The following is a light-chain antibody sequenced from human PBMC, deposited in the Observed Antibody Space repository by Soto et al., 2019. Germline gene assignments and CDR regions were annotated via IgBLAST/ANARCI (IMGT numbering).Light chain of an antibody. V-gene: IGKV3-20*01. J-gene: IGKJ2*01. CDR2: DAS. CDR1: QSVSSSY. Sequence: EIVLTQSPGTLSLSPGERATLSCRASQSVSSSYLAWHQQKPGQAPRLLICDASSRATGIPDRFSGSGSGTDFTLTISRLEPEDFAVYYCQQYGSSPYTFGQVTKLEIK. CDR3: QQYGSSPYT.